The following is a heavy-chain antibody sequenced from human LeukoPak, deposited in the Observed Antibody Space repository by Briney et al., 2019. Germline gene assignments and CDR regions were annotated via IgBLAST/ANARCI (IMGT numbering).Heavy chain of an antibody. V-gene: IGHV3-21*01. CDR2: ISSSSSYI. Sequence: PGGSLRLSCAASGFTFSSYSMNWVRQAPGKGLEWVSSISSSSSYIYYADSVKGRFTISRDNAKNSLYLQMNSLRAEDTAVYYCARGVRKLVDFDYWGQGTLVTVSS. CDR3: ARGVRKLVDFDY. CDR1: GFTFSSYS. D-gene: IGHD6-6*01. J-gene: IGHJ4*02.